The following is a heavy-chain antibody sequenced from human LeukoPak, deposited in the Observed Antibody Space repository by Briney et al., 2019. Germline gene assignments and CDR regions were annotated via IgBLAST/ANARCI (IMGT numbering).Heavy chain of an antibody. CDR1: GFTFTTYW. V-gene: IGHV3-7*01. J-gene: IGHJ6*03. CDR3: ARVPVDTAMVLYYYYHMDV. CDR2: IKQDGSEK. Sequence: GGSLRLTCAASGFTFTTYWMSWVRQAPGKGLEWVANIKQDGSEKYYVDSVKGRFTISRDNAKNSLYLQMNSLRAEDTAVYYCARVPVDTAMVLYYYYHMDVWGKGTTVTVSS. D-gene: IGHD5-18*01.